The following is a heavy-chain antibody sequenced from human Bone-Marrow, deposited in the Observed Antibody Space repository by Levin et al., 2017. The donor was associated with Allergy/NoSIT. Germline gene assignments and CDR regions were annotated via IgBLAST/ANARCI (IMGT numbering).Heavy chain of an antibody. CDR2: ISGSGGST. V-gene: IGHV3-23*01. CDR1: GFTFKNYA. Sequence: PGGSLRLSCAASGFTFKNYAMAWIRQAPGKGLEWVTSISGSGGSTYYADSVKGRFTFSRDNSKNTVFLQMNSLRAEDSATYYCAKVRRPYSNNWYDLDFDHWGQGTLVIVSS. CDR3: AKVRRPYSNNWYDLDFDH. D-gene: IGHD6-13*01. J-gene: IGHJ4*02.